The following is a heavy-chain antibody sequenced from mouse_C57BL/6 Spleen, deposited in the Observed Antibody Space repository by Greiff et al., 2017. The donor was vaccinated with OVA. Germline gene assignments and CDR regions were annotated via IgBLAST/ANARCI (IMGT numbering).Heavy chain of an antibody. CDR3: ARHEEDYYGSSYEAWFAY. D-gene: IGHD1-1*01. Sequence: QVQLQQSGAELVKPGASVKLSCKASGYTFTEYTIHWVKQRSGQGLEWIGWFYPGSGSIKYNEKFKDKATLTADKSSSTVYMELSRVTSEDSAVYCCARHEEDYYGSSYEAWFAYWGQGTLVTVSA. J-gene: IGHJ3*01. CDR1: GYTFTEYT. V-gene: IGHV1-62-2*01. CDR2: FYPGSGSI.